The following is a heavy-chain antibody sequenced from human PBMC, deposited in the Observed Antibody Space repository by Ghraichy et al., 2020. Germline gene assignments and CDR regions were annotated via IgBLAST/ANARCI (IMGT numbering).Heavy chain of an antibody. V-gene: IGHV3-23*01. J-gene: IGHJ6*02. Sequence: GGSLRLSCAASGFTFSSYAMSWVRQAPGKGLEWVSAISGSGGSTYYADSVKGRFTISRDNSKNTLYLQMNSLRAEDTAVYYCAKAREGSIAARGNGMDVWGQGTTVTVSS. CDR2: ISGSGGST. CDR1: GFTFSSYA. D-gene: IGHD6-6*01. CDR3: AKAREGSIAARGNGMDV.